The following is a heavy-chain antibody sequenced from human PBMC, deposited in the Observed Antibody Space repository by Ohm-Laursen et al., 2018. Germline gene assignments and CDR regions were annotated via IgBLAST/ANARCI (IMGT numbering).Heavy chain of an antibody. D-gene: IGHD1-26*01. Sequence: SLRLSCAASGFTFSNYGMNWVRQAPGKGLEWVAYISSSGTAKHYADSVKGRFTISRDDAKNSLYLQMNSLRAEDTAIYYCARDSSPRTREGATNSWGQGTLVTVSS. V-gene: IGHV3-48*03. CDR1: GFTFSNYG. CDR2: ISSSGTAK. J-gene: IGHJ4*02. CDR3: ARDSSPRTREGATNS.